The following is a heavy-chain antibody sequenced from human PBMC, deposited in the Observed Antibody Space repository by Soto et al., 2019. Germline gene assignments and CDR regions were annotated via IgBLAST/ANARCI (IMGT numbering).Heavy chain of an antibody. Sequence: PGGSLRLSCAASGFTFSNAWMSWVRQAPGKGLEWVGRIXXXXXXXXXXXXAPVKGRFTISRDDSKNTLYLQMNSLKTEDTAVYYCTTDTEVKYAVTDAFDIWGQGTMVTVSS. CDR1: GFTFSNAW. CDR3: TTDTEVKYAVTDAFDI. V-gene: IGHV3-15*01. CDR2: IXXXXXXXXX. J-gene: IGHJ3*02. D-gene: IGHD4-17*01.